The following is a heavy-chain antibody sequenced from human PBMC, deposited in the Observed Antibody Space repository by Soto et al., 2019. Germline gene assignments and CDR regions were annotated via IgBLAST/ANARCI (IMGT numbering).Heavy chain of an antibody. J-gene: IGHJ4*02. CDR3: AKDGAPRYCSRSSCHPAGAY. CDR1: GFTFSNYG. Sequence: QVQLVESGGGVVQPGRSLRLSCAGSGFTFSNYGLHWVRQAPGKGLEWVAVISYDGSHKYYADSVKGRFTISRDNSNNMLYLQTDSLRAEDTAAYYCAKDGAPRYCSRSSCHPAGAYWGQGTLVTVSS. D-gene: IGHD2-15*01. V-gene: IGHV3-30*18. CDR2: ISYDGSHK.